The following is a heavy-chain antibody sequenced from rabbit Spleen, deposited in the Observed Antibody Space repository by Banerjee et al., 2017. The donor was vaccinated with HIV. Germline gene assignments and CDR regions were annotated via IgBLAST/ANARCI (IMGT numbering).Heavy chain of an antibody. J-gene: IGHJ6*01. CDR2: IDTGSSGFT. V-gene: IGHV1S45*01. CDR3: ARDSGSSFSSYGMDL. Sequence: QEQLEESGGDLVKPGASLTLTCTASGVSFSFSSYICWVRQAPGKGLEWIACIDTGSSGFTYFASWAKGRFTISKTSSTTVTLQMTSLTAADTATYFCARDSGSSFSSYGMDLWGPGTLVTVS. D-gene: IGHD8-1*01. CDR1: GVSFSFSSY.